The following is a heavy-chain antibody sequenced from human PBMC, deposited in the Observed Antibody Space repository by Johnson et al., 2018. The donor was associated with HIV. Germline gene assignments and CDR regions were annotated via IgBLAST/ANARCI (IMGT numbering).Heavy chain of an antibody. CDR1: GFTFSSYA. Sequence: QVQLVESGGGVAQPGRSLRLSCAASGFTFSSYAMHWVRQAPGKGLEWVAVISYDGSNKYYADSVKGRFTISRDNSKNTLYLQMNSLRAEDTDVYYCAREPSIAAAGGDGAFDSWGRGTMLTVSS. J-gene: IGHJ3*02. D-gene: IGHD6-13*01. CDR2: ISYDGSNK. CDR3: AREPSIAAAGGDGAFDS. V-gene: IGHV3-30-3*01.